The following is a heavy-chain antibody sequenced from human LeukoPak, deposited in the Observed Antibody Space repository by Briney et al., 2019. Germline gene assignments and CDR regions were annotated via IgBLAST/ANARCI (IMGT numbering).Heavy chain of an antibody. CDR2: IIPIFGTA. CDR1: GGTFSSYA. V-gene: IGHV1-69*13. CDR3: ARSGYYATYYYGMDV. Sequence: GASVKVSCKASGGTFSSYAISWVRQAPGQGLGWMGGIIPIFGTADYAQKFQGRVTITADESTSTAYMELSSLRSEDTAVYYCARSGYYATYYYGMDVWGQGTTVTVSS. J-gene: IGHJ6*02. D-gene: IGHD3-3*01.